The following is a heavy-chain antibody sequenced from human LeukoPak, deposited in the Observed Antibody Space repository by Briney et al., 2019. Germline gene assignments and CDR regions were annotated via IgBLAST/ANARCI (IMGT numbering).Heavy chain of an antibody. D-gene: IGHD3-3*01. CDR3: ARGITIFGVVIWDNRPENWFDP. CDR2: IYYSGST. CDR1: GGSISSSSYY. J-gene: IGHJ5*02. Sequence: SETLSLTCTVSGGSISSSSYYWGWLRQPPGKGREWIGSIYYSGSTYYNPSLKSRVTISVDTSNNQFSLKLSSVTAADTAVYYCARGITIFGVVIWDNRPENWFDPWGQGTLVTVSS. V-gene: IGHV4-39*07.